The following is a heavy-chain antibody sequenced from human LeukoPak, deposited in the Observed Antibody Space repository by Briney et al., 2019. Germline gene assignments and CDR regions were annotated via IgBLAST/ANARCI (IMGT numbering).Heavy chain of an antibody. CDR1: GFTFSDFA. D-gene: IGHD1-1*01. J-gene: IGHJ6*02. CDR3: ARLYRLENL. V-gene: IGHV3-48*02. CDR2: ISGRSSII. Sequence: GGSLRLSCAASGFTFSDFAMNRVRQAPGKGLEWISYISGRSSIIHYADSVKGRFTISRDNAKNSLSLQMNSLRDEDTAVYYCARLYRLENLWGQGTTVIVSS.